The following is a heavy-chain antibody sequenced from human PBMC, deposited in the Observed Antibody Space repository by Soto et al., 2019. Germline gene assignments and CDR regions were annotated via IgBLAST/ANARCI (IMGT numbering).Heavy chain of an antibody. V-gene: IGHV4-30-4*01. J-gene: IGHJ4*02. Sequence: SETLSLTCTVSCGSISSVDYYCSWIRQPPGKGLEWIGYIYYSGSTYYNPSLKSRVTISVDTSKNQFSLKLSSVTAADTAVYYCARGAAEYDYFDYWGQGTLVTVSS. D-gene: IGHD6-25*01. CDR3: ARGAAEYDYFDY. CDR2: IYYSGST. CDR1: CGSISSVDYY.